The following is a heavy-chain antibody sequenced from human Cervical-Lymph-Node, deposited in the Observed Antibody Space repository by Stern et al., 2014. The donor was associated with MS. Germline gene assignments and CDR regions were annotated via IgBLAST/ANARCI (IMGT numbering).Heavy chain of an antibody. CDR1: GYAFTKYA. D-gene: IGHD3-16*01. V-gene: IGHV1-3*01. Sequence: QVQLLQPGAEVKKPGASVHVSCKASGYAFTKYAIHWVRPAPGQRLQWMGWIYRGNGNTKYSQTFQGRVTFTQDTSATTAYMEVRSLRSDDTAVYYCARATHYDPQPRDFYYGMDVWGQGTTVIVSS. J-gene: IGHJ6*02. CDR2: IYRGNGNT. CDR3: ARATHYDPQPRDFYYGMDV.